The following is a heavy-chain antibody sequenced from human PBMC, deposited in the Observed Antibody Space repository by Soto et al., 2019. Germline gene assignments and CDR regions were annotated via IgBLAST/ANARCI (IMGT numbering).Heavy chain of an antibody. CDR3: ARDRGSYGDNWFDP. CDR1: GFTFSSYA. D-gene: IGHD5-18*01. V-gene: IGHV3-30-3*01. J-gene: IGHJ5*02. Sequence: GGSLRLSCAASGFTFSSYALHWVRQAPRKGLEWEAVISYDGSNKYYADSWQGRFTISRDNSKNTLYLQMNSLRTEDTAVYYCARDRGSYGDNWFDPWGQGTLVTVSS. CDR2: ISYDGSNK.